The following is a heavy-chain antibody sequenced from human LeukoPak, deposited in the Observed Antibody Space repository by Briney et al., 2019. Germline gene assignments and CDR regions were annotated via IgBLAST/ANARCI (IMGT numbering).Heavy chain of an antibody. V-gene: IGHV1-8*01. D-gene: IGHD4-23*01. CDR2: MNPNSGNT. CDR3: ASPNYGGTLGRVDVFDI. CDR1: GYTFTSYD. J-gene: IGHJ3*02. Sequence: ASVKVSCKASGYTFTSYDINWVRQATGQGLEWMGWMNPNSGNTGYAQKFQGRVTMTRNTSISTAYMELSSLRSEDTAVYYCASPNYGGTLGRVDVFDIWGQGKMVTVSS.